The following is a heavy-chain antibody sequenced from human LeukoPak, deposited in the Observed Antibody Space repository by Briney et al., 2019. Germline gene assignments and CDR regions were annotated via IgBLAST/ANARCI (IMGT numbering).Heavy chain of an antibody. J-gene: IGHJ6*03. Sequence: GGSLRLSCAASGVTFSSYEMNWGREAPGKGRGWVSYISSSGSTLYYADSVKGRFTLSRDNAQNSLYLQMNSLRAEDTAVYYCARDGSGSWYYYYMDVWGKGTTVTISS. CDR3: ARDGSGSWYYYYMDV. CDR2: ISSSGSTL. V-gene: IGHV3-48*03. CDR1: GVTFSSYE. D-gene: IGHD3-10*01.